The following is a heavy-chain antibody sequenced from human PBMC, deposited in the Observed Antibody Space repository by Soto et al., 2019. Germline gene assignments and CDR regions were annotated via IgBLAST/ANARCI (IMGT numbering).Heavy chain of an antibody. CDR1: GFTFSSYS. J-gene: IGHJ4*02. V-gene: IGHV3-48*01. CDR2: ISSSSSTI. D-gene: IGHD5-12*01. Sequence: EVQLVESGGGLVQPGGSLRLSCAASGFTFSSYSMNWVRQAPGKGLEWVSYISSSSSTIYYADSVKGRFTISRDNAKNSLYLQMNSLRAEDTAVYYCARGLDDGGYELPGVDYWGQGTLVTVSS. CDR3: ARGLDDGGYELPGVDY.